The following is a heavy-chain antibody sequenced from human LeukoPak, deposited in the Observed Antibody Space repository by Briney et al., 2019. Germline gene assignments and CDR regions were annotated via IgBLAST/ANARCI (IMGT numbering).Heavy chain of an antibody. V-gene: IGHV1-8*02. CDR1: GYTFTGYY. CDR2: MNPNSGNT. CDR3: ARVLVVVPAAIGEYNWFDP. J-gene: IGHJ5*02. D-gene: IGHD2-2*01. Sequence: ASVKVSCKASGYTFTGYYMQWVRQAPGQGLEWMGWMNPNSGNTGYAQKFQGRVTMTRNTSISTAYMELSSLRSEDTAVYYCARVLVVVPAAIGEYNWFDPWGQGTLVTVSS.